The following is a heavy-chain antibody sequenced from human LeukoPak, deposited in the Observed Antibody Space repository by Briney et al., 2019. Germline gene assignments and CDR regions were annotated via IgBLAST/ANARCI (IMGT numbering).Heavy chain of an antibody. CDR3: VDDFWTRFGRVGFQH. V-gene: IGHV3-21*01. Sequence: PGGSLRLSCAASGFTFSSYSMNWVRQAPGKGLEWVSSISSSSSYIYYADSVKGRFTISRDNAKNSLYLQMNSLRAEDTAVYYCVDDFWTRFGRVGFQHWGQGTLVTVSS. CDR2: ISSSSSYI. J-gene: IGHJ1*01. CDR1: GFTFSSYS. D-gene: IGHD3-3*01.